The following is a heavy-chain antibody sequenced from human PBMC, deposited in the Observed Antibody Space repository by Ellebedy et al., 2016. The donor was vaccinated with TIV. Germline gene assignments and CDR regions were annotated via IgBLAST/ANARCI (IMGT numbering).Heavy chain of an antibody. CDR1: GFNFANYA. Sequence: GGSLRLXCTASGFNFANYAMHWVRLAPGRGLEWLAVISYDGTSDYYGASVKGRATVSKDNSQNTVYLQLNSLGADDSAVYYCARDYFQGSGYFYLGEYFHGIDVWGQGTTVTVSS. D-gene: IGHD3-22*01. CDR2: ISYDGTSD. V-gene: IGHV3-30-3*01. CDR3: ARDYFQGSGYFYLGEYFHGIDV. J-gene: IGHJ6*02.